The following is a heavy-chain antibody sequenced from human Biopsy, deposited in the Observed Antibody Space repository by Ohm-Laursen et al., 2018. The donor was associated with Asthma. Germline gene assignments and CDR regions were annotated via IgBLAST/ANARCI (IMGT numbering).Heavy chain of an antibody. V-gene: IGHV4-30-2*01. CDR2: PLHRGAT. Sequence: SETLSLTCAVSGDSINSGGFSGERVRPPPGKGLGGVGLPLHRGATHSNPSLKSRVTISVDRSKRQFSLKVNSVSAADTAVYYCARMNTMIQAANYYSYAMDVWGQGTTVTVSS. J-gene: IGHJ6*02. CDR3: ARMNTMIQAANYYSYAMDV. D-gene: IGHD3-22*01. CDR1: GDSINSGGFS.